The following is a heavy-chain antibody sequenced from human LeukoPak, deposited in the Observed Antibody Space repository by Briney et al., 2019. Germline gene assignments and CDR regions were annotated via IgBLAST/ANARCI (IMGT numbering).Heavy chain of an antibody. CDR3: ARETRYFDWLAILDY. CDR2: IYHSGST. D-gene: IGHD3-9*01. J-gene: IGHJ4*02. V-gene: IGHV4-59*12. Sequence: PSETLSLTCTLSGGSISTYYWSWIRQPPGKGLEWIGYIYHSGSTNYNPSLKSRVTISVDTSKNQFSLKLSSVTAADTAVYYCARETRYFDWLAILDYWGQGTLVTVSS. CDR1: GGSISTYY.